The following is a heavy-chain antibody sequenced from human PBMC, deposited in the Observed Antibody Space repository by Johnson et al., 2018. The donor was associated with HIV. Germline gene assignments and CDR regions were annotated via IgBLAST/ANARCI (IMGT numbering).Heavy chain of an antibody. CDR1: GFTFDDYA. J-gene: IGHJ3*02. Sequence: VQLVESGGGLVQPGRSLRLSCAASGFTFDDYAMHWVRPAPGKGLEWVSGISWNSGSIDYADSVKGRFTISSDNAQNTLYLQMNSLRAEDTAVYYCAKMAGSYSSPVPFPVKKPREDAFDIWGQGTMVTVSS. CDR3: AKMAGSYSSPVPFPVKKPREDAFDI. D-gene: IGHD1-26*01. V-gene: IGHV3-9*01. CDR2: ISWNSGSI.